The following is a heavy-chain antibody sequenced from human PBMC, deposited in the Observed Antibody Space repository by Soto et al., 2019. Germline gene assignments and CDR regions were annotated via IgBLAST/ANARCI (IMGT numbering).Heavy chain of an antibody. CDR2: IWYDGSNK. Sequence: GGSLRLSXAASGFTFSSYGMHWVRQAPGKGLEWVAVIWYDGSNKYYADSVKGRFTISRDNSKNTLYLQMNSLRAEDTAVYYCARAPSYSSSWYYFDYWGQGTLVTVSS. J-gene: IGHJ4*02. CDR1: GFTFSSYG. CDR3: ARAPSYSSSWYYFDY. D-gene: IGHD6-13*01. V-gene: IGHV3-33*01.